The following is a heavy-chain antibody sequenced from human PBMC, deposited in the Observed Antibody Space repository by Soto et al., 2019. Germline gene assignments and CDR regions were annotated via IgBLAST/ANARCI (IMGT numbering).Heavy chain of an antibody. Sequence: SETLSLTCAVYGGSFSGYYWSWIRQPPGKGLEWIGEINHSGSTNYNPSLKSRVTISVDTSKNQFSLKLSSVTAADTAVYYCARALGYYDFWSGYYTPKSYYFDYWGQGTLVTVSS. J-gene: IGHJ4*02. CDR2: INHSGST. CDR1: GGSFSGYY. D-gene: IGHD3-3*01. V-gene: IGHV4-34*01. CDR3: ARALGYYDFWSGYYTPKSYYFDY.